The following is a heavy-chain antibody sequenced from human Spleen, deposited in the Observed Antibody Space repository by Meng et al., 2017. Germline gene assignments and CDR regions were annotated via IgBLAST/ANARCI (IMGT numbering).Heavy chain of an antibody. CDR2: KSGDST. V-gene: IGHV3-38-3*01. J-gene: IGHJ4*02. CDR3: ARTTYYYDSSGYTPWDY. Sequence: GESLKISCAASGFTVSSNEMSWVRQAPGKGLEWVSSKSGDSTYYADSGKGRFTISRDNSKKTLHLQMNSLRAEDTALYYCARTTYYYDSSGYTPWDYWGQGTLVTVSS. CDR1: GFTVSSNE. D-gene: IGHD3-22*01.